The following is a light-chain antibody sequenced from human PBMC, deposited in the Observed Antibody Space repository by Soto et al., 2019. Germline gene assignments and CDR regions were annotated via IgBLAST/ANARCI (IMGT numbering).Light chain of an antibody. Sequence: DIQMTQSPSSVSASVGDRVTITCRASQDISSWVAWYQQKPGKAPKLLISAASSLQSGVPRRFSGSGSGTDFTLTISSLQPEDFATYYCQQSYKTPHTFGQGTKLETK. CDR1: QDISSW. J-gene: IGKJ2*01. CDR3: QQSYKTPHT. V-gene: IGKV1-12*01. CDR2: AAS.